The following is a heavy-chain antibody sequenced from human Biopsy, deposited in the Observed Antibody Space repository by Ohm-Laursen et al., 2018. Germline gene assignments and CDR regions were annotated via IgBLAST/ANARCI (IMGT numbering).Heavy chain of an antibody. J-gene: IGHJ4*02. V-gene: IGHV1-69*04. CDR3: AADADGYYTEFDY. CDR1: GGPSSNYA. D-gene: IGHD3-3*01. CDR2: IVPILGHL. Sequence: GSSVKVSCKASGGPSSNYAFSWVRQAPGHGLEWVGRIVPILGHLNYAQRFQGRVSITADKSTTYVYMELSRLTSGDTAVYYCAADADGYYTEFDYWGLGTLVTVSS.